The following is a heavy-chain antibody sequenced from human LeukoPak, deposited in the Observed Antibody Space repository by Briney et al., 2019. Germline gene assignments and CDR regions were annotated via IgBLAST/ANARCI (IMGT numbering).Heavy chain of an antibody. V-gene: IGHV3-21*01. CDR2: ISSSSSYI. J-gene: IGHJ4*02. Sequence: PGGSLRLSCAASGFTFSSYSMNWVRQAPGKGLEWVSSISSSSSYIYYADSVKGRFTISRDNAKNSLYLQMNSLRAEDTAVYYCARDRGYSYGPDYWGQGTLVTVSS. CDR3: ARDRGYSYGPDY. D-gene: IGHD5-18*01. CDR1: GFTFSSYS.